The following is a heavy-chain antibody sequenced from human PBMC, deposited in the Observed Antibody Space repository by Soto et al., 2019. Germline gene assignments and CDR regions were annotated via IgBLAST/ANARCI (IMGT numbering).Heavy chain of an antibody. V-gene: IGHV3-33*01. CDR1: GFTFSSYG. Sequence: QVQLVESGGGVVQPGRSLRLSCAASGFTFSSYGMHWVRQAPGKGLEWVAVIWYDGSTKYYADSVKGRFTISRDNSKNTLYLQMNSLRAEDTAVYYCARDLFPVTNSGCSYDWFDPWGQGTLVTVSS. CDR3: ARDLFPVTNSGCSYDWFDP. CDR2: IWYDGSTK. J-gene: IGHJ5*02. D-gene: IGHD2-15*01.